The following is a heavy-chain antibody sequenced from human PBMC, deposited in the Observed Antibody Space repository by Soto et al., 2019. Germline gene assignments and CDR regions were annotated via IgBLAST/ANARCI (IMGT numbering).Heavy chain of an antibody. CDR3: ARVVSGSYFDY. CDR1: GGSITTGGYF. J-gene: IGHJ4*02. Sequence: QVQLQESGPGLVKASQTLSLTCTVSGGSITTGGYFWSWIRQHPGKGLEWIGYIYYSGTTHYNPSLKSRVTISVDTSKNQFSLKLSSVTAADTAVYYCARVVSGSYFDYWGQGTLVTVYS. V-gene: IGHV4-31*03. CDR2: IYYSGTT. D-gene: IGHD1-26*01.